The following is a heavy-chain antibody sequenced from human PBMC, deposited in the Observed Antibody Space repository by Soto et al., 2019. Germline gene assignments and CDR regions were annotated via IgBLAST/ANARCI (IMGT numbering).Heavy chain of an antibody. J-gene: IGHJ3*02. D-gene: IGHD6-19*01. CDR1: GYTLTELS. Sequence: ASVKVSCKVSGYTLTELSMHWVRQAPGKGLEWMGWISAYNGNTNYAQKLQGRVTMTTDTSTSTAYMELRSLRSDDTAVYYCATRIAVAANPDAFDIWGQGTMVTVSS. V-gene: IGHV1-18*01. CDR3: ATRIAVAANPDAFDI. CDR2: ISAYNGNT.